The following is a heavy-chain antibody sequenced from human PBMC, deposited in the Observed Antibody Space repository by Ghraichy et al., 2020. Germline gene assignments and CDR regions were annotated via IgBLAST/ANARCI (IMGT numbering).Heavy chain of an antibody. CDR1: GFTFSSYA. CDR3: TRRLGGTTTTYFDY. D-gene: IGHD1-26*01. J-gene: IGHJ4*02. CDR2: TDGSGRDT. Sequence: GGSLRLSCAASGFTFSSYAMGWVRQAPGKGLEWVSATDGSGRDTKYADSVKGRFTISRDDSKNTLFLQMNSLGAEDTAVYYCTRRLGGTTTTYFDYWGQGTLVTVSS. V-gene: IGHV3-23*01.